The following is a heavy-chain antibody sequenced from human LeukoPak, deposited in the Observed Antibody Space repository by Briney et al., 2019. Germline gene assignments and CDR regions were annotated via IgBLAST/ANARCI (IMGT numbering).Heavy chain of an antibody. CDR3: ATYRQVLLPFES. Sequence: GGSLRLSCAASGFTFSSYSMNWVRQAPGKGLEWVSYISSSSGNIYYADSVKGRFTISRDNAKTSLYLQMNSLRAEDTAIYYCATYRQVLLPFESWGQGTLVTVSS. CDR1: GFTFSSYS. CDR2: ISSSSGNI. J-gene: IGHJ4*02. D-gene: IGHD2-8*02. V-gene: IGHV3-48*04.